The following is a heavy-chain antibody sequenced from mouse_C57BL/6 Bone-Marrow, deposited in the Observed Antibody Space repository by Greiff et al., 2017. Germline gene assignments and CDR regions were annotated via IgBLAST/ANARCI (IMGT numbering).Heavy chain of an antibody. CDR2: IHPNSGST. D-gene: IGHD1-1*01. CDR3: ARSPITTVVATKDAMDY. V-gene: IGHV1-64*01. Sequence: QVQLKQPGAELVKPGASVKLSCKASGYTFTSYWMHWVKQRPGQGLEWIGMIHPNSGSTNYNEKFKSKATLTVDKSSSTAYMQLSSLTSEDSAVYYCARSPITTVVATKDAMDYWGQGTSVTVSS. J-gene: IGHJ4*01. CDR1: GYTFTSYW.